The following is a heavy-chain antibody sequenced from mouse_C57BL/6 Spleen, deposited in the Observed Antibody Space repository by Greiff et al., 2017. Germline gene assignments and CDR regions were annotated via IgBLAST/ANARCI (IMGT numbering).Heavy chain of an antibody. CDR3: ARWPY. Sequence: EVKLVESGGGLVKPGGSLKLSCEASGFTFSDYGMHWVRQAPEKGLEWVAYISSGSSTIYYADTVKGRFTISRDNAKNTLFLHMTSLRSEDTAMYYCARWPYWGQGATLTVSS. V-gene: IGHV5-17*01. J-gene: IGHJ2*01. CDR2: ISSGSSTI. CDR1: GFTFSDYG.